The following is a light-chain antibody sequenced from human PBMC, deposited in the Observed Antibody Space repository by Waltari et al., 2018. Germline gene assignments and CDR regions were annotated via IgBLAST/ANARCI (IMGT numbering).Light chain of an antibody. CDR1: SSDVGSYNV. CDR3: CSYAGSSNWV. CDR2: EGS. J-gene: IGLJ3*02. V-gene: IGLV2-23*01. Sequence: QSALTQPASVSGSPGQPITISCTGTSSDVGSYNVVSWYQQHPGKAPKLMIYEGSKRPSGVSNRFSGSKSGNTASLTISGLQAEDEADYYCCSYAGSSNWVFGGGNKLTVL.